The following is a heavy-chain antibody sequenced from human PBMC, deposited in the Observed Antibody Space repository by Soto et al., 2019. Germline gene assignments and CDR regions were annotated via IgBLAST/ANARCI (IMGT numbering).Heavy chain of an antibody. V-gene: IGHV4-59*01. CDR1: GGSISSYY. Sequence: QVQLQESGPGLVKPSETLSLTCTVSGGSISSYYWSWIRQPPGKGLEWIGYIYYSGSTNYNPSLKSRVTISVDTSKNQFSLKLSSVTAADTAVYYCARDPRRGYCSGGSCYYTDWYFDLWGRGTLVTVSS. J-gene: IGHJ2*01. CDR3: ARDPRRGYCSGGSCYYTDWYFDL. CDR2: IYYSGST. D-gene: IGHD2-15*01.